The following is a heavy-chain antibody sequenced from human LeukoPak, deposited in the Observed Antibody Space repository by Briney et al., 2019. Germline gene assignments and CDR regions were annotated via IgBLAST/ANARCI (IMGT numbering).Heavy chain of an antibody. CDR1: GFTFNDHA. D-gene: IGHD6-19*01. J-gene: IGHJ4*02. CDR2: ISASGGGT. CDR3: AKVSGSGWHFDH. V-gene: IGHV3-23*01. Sequence: GRSLRLSCAASGFTFNDHAMYWVRQAPGKGLEWVSTISASGGGTYYADSVKGRFTISRDNSRSTVFLQMSSLRAEDTAVYYCAKVSGSGWHFDHWGQGTLVTVSS.